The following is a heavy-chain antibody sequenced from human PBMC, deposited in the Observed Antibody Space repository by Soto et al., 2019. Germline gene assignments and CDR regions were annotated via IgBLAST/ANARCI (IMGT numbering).Heavy chain of an antibody. D-gene: IGHD2-2*01. CDR3: GRRARGQSRKYYSYYGMDV. V-gene: IGHV5-10-1*01. CDR2: IDPSDSYT. Sequence: GESLKISCKGSGYSFTSYWISWVRQMPGKGLEWMGRIDPSDSYTNYSPSFQGHVTISADKSISTAYLQWSSLKASDTAMYYCGRRARGQSRKYYSYYGMDVWGQGTTVTVSS. CDR1: GYSFTSYW. J-gene: IGHJ6*02.